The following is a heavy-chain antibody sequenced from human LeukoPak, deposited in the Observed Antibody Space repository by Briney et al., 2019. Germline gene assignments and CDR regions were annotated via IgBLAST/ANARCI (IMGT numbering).Heavy chain of an antibody. J-gene: IGHJ6*03. V-gene: IGHV4-4*02. D-gene: IGHD6-13*01. CDR3: ARHAGYSSSWYLQSGYYYYMDV. CDR2: IYHSGST. Sequence: SETLSLTCAVSGGSISSSNWWRWVRQPPGKGLEWIGEIYHSGSTNYNPSLKSRVTISVDTSKNQFSLKLSSVTAADTAVYYCARHAGYSSSWYLQSGYYYYMDVWGKGTTVTISS. CDR1: GGSISSSNW.